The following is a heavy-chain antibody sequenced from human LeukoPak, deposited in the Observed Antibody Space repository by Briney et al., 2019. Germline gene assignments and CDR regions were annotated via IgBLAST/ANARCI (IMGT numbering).Heavy chain of an antibody. J-gene: IGHJ3*01. V-gene: IGHV4-30-4*08. D-gene: IGHD3-3*01. CDR2: IYYSGST. CDR3: ARVGRGVFGVVTKCAFDF. CDR1: GGSIRSGDYY. Sequence: PSETLSLTCTVSGGSIRSGDYYWSWIRQPPGKGLEWIGYIYYSGSTYYNPSLKSRVTISVDTSKNQFSLKLSSVTAADTAVYYCARVGRGVFGVVTKCAFDFWGQGTVVTVSS.